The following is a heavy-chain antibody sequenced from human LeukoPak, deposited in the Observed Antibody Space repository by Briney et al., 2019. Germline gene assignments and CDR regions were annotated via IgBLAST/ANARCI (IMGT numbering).Heavy chain of an antibody. V-gene: IGHV4-4*07. CDR1: GGSINNYY. Sequence: SETLSLTCTVSGGSINNYYWTWIRQPAGKGLEWIGRIYTSGSTNYNPSLKSRVTMSVDTSKNQFSLKLSSVTAADTAVYYCARIDCSSTSCYFDYWGQGTLVTVSS. CDR2: IYTSGST. D-gene: IGHD2-2*01. J-gene: IGHJ4*02. CDR3: ARIDCSSTSCYFDY.